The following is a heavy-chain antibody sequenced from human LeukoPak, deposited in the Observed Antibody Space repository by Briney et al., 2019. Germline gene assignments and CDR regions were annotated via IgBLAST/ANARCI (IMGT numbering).Heavy chain of an antibody. V-gene: IGHV3-7*01. CDR1: GFTFSSYW. CDR2: IKQDGSEK. D-gene: IGHD3-22*01. J-gene: IGHJ3*02. CDR3: AREPHPGRVVAMGAFDI. Sequence: PGGSLRLSCAASGFTFSSYWMSWVCQAPGKGLEWVANIKQDGSEKYYVDSVKGRFTISRDNAKNSLYLQMNSLRAEDTAVYYCAREPHPGRVVAMGAFDIWGQGTMVTVSS.